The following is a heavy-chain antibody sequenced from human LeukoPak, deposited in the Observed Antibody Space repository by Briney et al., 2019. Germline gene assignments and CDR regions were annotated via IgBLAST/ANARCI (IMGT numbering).Heavy chain of an antibody. CDR2: INPNSGGT. Sequence: ASVKVSCKASGYTLTGYYMHWVRQAPGQGLEWMGWINPNSGGTNYAQKFQGRVTMTRDTSISTAYMELSRLRSDDTAVYYCARELRRDGYNQGYWGQGTLVTVSS. CDR1: GYTLTGYY. D-gene: IGHD5-24*01. J-gene: IGHJ4*02. CDR3: ARELRRDGYNQGY. V-gene: IGHV1-2*02.